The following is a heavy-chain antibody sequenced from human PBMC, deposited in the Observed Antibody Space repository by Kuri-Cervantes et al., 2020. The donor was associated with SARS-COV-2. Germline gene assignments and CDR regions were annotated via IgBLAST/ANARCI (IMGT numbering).Heavy chain of an antibody. J-gene: IGHJ4*02. CDR1: GGSFSGYY. CDR3: ARFSMVQGVIYDY. V-gene: IGHV4-34*01. D-gene: IGHD3-10*01. Sequence: GSLRLSCAVYGGSFSGYYWSWIRQPLGKGLEWIGEINHSGSTNYNPSLKSRVTISVDTSKNQFSLKLSSVTAADTAVYYCARFSMVQGVIYDYWGQGTLVTVSS. CDR2: INHSGST.